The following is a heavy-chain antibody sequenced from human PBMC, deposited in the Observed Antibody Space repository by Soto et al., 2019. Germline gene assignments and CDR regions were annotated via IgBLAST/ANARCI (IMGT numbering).Heavy chain of an antibody. D-gene: IGHD5-12*01. J-gene: IGHJ4*02. V-gene: IGHV3-23*01. CDR2: ISGSGGST. Sequence: PGGSLRLSCAASGFTFSSYAMSWVRQAPGKGLEWVSAISGSGGSTSYADSGKGRFTISRDYCNNTRYPEMNRLKAEDAVVYSCAKDGPTYPRKVIVATPVIDFDYWGQGTLVTVSS. CDR3: AKDGPTYPRKVIVATPVIDFDY. CDR1: GFTFSSYA.